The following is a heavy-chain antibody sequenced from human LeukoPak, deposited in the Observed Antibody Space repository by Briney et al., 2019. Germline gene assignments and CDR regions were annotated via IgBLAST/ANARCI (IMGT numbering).Heavy chain of an antibody. CDR1: GFTFSSYA. J-gene: IGHJ3*02. V-gene: IGHV3-30-3*01. CDR2: ISYDGSNK. Sequence: GGSLRLSCAASGFTFSSYAMHWVRQAPGKGLEWVAVISYDGSNKYYADSVKGRFTISRDNSKNTLYLQMNSLRAEDTAVYYCARGYCSGGSCYWDAFDIWGQGTMVTVSS. D-gene: IGHD2-15*01. CDR3: ARGYCSGGSCYWDAFDI.